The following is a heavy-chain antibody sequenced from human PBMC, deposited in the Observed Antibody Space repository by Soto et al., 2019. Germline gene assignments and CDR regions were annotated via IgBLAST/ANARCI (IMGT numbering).Heavy chain of an antibody. J-gene: IGHJ5*02. CDR3: ARSVFP. V-gene: IGHV4-59*12. Sequence: SETLSLTCTVSGDSISTDYWSWIRQSPGKGLEWIGFIYYGGSTNYNPSLKSRVTISVDTPKNQFSLKLSSVTAADTAVYYCARSVFPWGQGTLVTVSS. CDR1: GDSISTDY. CDR2: IYYGGST.